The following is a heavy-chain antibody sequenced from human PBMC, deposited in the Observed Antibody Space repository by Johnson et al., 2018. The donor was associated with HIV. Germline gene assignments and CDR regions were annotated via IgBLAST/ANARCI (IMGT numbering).Heavy chain of an antibody. D-gene: IGHD2-15*01. V-gene: IGHV3-11*04. CDR2: ISSSGSTM. CDR1: GFTFSDYY. J-gene: IGHJ3*02. Sequence: QVQLVESGGGLVQPGGSLRLSCVASGFTFSDYYMSWIRQAPGKGLEWVSYISSSGSTMYYADSVKGRFTISRDNAKNSLYLQMNSLRVEDTAVYYCARDGVVVVPGGWGAFDIWGQGTLVTVSS. CDR3: ARDGVVVVPGGWGAFDI.